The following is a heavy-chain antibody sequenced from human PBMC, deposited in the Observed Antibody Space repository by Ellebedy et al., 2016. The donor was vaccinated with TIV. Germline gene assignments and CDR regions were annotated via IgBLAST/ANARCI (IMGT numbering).Heavy chain of an antibody. CDR3: ARHGRYHDSGNYYEWFDP. CDR1: GDSMSGYY. CDR2: ISYRGST. Sequence: MPSETLSLTCTVSGDSMSGYYWSWIRQSPGKGLEWIGDISYRGSTDYNPSLRGRVTISVDTSRNQFSLTLRSVNAADTAVYFCARHGRYHDSGNYYEWFDPWGQGTLVTVSS. J-gene: IGHJ5*02. D-gene: IGHD3-10*01. V-gene: IGHV4-59*08.